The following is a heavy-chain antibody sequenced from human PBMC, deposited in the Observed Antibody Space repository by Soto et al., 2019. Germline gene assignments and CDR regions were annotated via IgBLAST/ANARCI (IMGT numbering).Heavy chain of an antibody. CDR3: ARLHCDSPNCVPLDP. D-gene: IGHD2-2*01. Sequence: QLQLQESGPGLVKPSETLSLTCTVSGGSISDDTYYWGWIRQPPGKGLEWIGSIYYGGTSSYNPSLKSRVTMSVDTSKKQLSLRLSSVTAADTAVYYCARLHCDSPNCVPLDPWGQGTLVIVSS. CDR1: GGSISDDTYY. V-gene: IGHV4-39*01. CDR2: IYYGGTS. J-gene: IGHJ5*02.